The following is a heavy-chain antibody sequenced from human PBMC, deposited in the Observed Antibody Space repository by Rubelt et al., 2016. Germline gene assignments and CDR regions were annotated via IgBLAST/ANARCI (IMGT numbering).Heavy chain of an antibody. J-gene: IGHJ6*02. CDR2: INPNSDGT. V-gene: IGHV1-2*02. Sequence: WVRQAPGQGLEWMGWINPNSDGTNSAQQFQGRVTMTRDTSISTVYMELSRLRSDDTAVYYCASYGATTMVYYYYYGMDVWGQGTTVTVSS. D-gene: IGHD4/OR15-4a*01. CDR3: ASYGATTMVYYYYYGMDV.